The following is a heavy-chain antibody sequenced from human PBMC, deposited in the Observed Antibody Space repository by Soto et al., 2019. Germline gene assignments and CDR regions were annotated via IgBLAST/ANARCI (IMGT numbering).Heavy chain of an antibody. CDR1: AGSISSGGYY. Sequence: QVQLQASGPGLVKPSQTLSLTCTVSAGSISSGGYYWSWIRQHPGKGLEWIGYIYYSGSTYHNPSLKSRVTISVDTSKNQFSLKLSSVTAADTAVYYCARGIGVTAMDLWGQGTLVTVSS. CDR2: IYYSGST. J-gene: IGHJ5*02. CDR3: ARGIGVTAMDL. D-gene: IGHD5-18*01. V-gene: IGHV4-31*03.